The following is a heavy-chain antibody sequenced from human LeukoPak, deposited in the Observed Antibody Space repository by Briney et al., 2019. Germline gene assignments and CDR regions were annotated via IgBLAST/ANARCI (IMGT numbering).Heavy chain of an antibody. Sequence: GASVKVSCKASGYTFTSYAMHWVRQAPGQRLEWMGWINLGNGNTKYSQRFQGRVTITRDTSATTVYMELSSLRSEDTAMYYCARDYCTATSCYNRFDYWGQGTLVTVSS. D-gene: IGHD2-2*02. J-gene: IGHJ4*02. CDR1: GYTFTSYA. CDR3: ARDYCTATSCYNRFDY. CDR2: INLGNGNT. V-gene: IGHV1-3*01.